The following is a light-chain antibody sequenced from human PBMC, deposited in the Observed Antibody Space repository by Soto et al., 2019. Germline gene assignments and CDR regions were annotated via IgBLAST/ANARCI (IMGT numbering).Light chain of an antibody. J-gene: IGLJ2*01. CDR3: SSYTGTNKCVL. CDR1: NTDIGGHKY. CDR2: EVS. Sequence: QSVLTQPPSASGSPGQSVTISCTGTNTDIGGHKYVSWYQHHPGKAPKLLIYEVSERPSGVPDRFSGSKSGNAASLTVSGLQADDEAMYYCSSYTGTNKCVLFGGGTKLTVL. V-gene: IGLV2-8*01.